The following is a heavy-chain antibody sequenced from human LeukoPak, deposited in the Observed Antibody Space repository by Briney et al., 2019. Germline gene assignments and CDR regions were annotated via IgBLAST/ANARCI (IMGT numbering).Heavy chain of an antibody. CDR2: IIPIFGTA. CDR1: GGTFTSYA. Sequence: GSSVKVSCKASGGTFTSYAISWVRQAPGQGLEWMGGIIPIFGTANYAQKFQGRVTITADESTSTAYMELSSLRSEDTAVCYCARGPRYCSSTSCPPYYWGQGSLVSVSS. J-gene: IGHJ4*02. V-gene: IGHV1-69*01. D-gene: IGHD2-2*01. CDR3: ARGPRYCSSTSCPPYY.